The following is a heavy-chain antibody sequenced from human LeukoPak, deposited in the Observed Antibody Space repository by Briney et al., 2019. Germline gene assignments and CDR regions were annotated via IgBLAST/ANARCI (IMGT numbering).Heavy chain of an antibody. CDR1: GGSISSYY. CDR3: ARDPYYGSGTSEGFDP. J-gene: IGHJ5*02. CDR2: IYTSGST. Sequence: PSETLSLTCTVSGGSISSYYWSWIRQPAGKGLEWIGRIYTSGSTNYNPSLKSRVTISVDTSKNQFSLKLSSVTAADTAVYYCARDPYYGSGTSEGFDPWGQGTLVTVSS. D-gene: IGHD3-10*01. V-gene: IGHV4-4*07.